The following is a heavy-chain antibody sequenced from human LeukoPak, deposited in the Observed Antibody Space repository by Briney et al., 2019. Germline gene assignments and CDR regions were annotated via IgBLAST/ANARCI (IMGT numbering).Heavy chain of an antibody. CDR3: ATNTNWVAGDV. D-gene: IGHD7-27*01. CDR1: GFTFGTYG. Sequence: AGGSLRLSCAASGFTFGTYGMTWVRQAPGKGLEWVADIKEDGSQKDYVDSVKGRFTISRDNAKNSLYLQMDSLRAEDTAVYYSATNTNWVAGDVWGQGTTVSVSS. V-gene: IGHV3-7*01. J-gene: IGHJ6*02. CDR2: IKEDGSQK.